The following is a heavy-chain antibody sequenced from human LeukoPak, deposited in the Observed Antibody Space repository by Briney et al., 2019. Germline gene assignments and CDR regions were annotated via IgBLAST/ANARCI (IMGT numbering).Heavy chain of an antibody. CDR3: AWKYYYDSSGYFYVDQ. CDR2: IYHSGTT. V-gene: IGHV4-38-2*01. Sequence: PSETLSLTCSVSGYSISSGYYWGWIRQSPEKGLEWIWSIYHSGTTYYNPSLKSRVTISIDTSKNQFSLNLNSVTAADTAVYYCAWKYYYDSSGYFYVDQWGQGILVTVSS. J-gene: IGHJ4*02. D-gene: IGHD3-22*01. CDR1: GYSISSGYY.